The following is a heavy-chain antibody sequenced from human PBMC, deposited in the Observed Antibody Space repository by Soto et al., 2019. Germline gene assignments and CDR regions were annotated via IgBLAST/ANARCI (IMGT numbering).Heavy chain of an antibody. CDR2: ISGSGGST. D-gene: IGHD2-15*01. Sequence: AGGSLRLSCAASGFTFSSYAMSWVRQAPGKGLEWVSAISGSGGSTYYADSVKGRFTISRDNSKNTLYLQMNSLRAEDTAVYYCAKDCSGGSCPFDYWGQGTLVTVSS. J-gene: IGHJ4*02. V-gene: IGHV3-23*01. CDR3: AKDCSGGSCPFDY. CDR1: GFTFSSYA.